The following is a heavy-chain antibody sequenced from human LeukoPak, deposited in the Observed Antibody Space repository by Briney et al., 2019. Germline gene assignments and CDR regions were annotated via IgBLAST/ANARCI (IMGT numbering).Heavy chain of an antibody. CDR1: GFTFSSYS. Sequence: GGSLRLSCAASGFTFSSYSMNWVRQAPGKGLEWVSSISSSSSYIHYADSVKGRFTISRDNAKNSLYLQMNSLRAEDTAVYYCARDRTTVTTSSGWFDPWGQGTLVTVSS. V-gene: IGHV3-21*01. CDR2: ISSSSSYI. D-gene: IGHD4-17*01. J-gene: IGHJ5*02. CDR3: ARDRTTVTTSSGWFDP.